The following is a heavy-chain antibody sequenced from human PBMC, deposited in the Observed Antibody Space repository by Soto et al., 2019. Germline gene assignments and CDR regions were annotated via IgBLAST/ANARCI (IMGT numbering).Heavy chain of an antibody. Sequence: QVQLQESGPGLVKPSETLSLTCTVSGGSISSYYWSWIRQPPGKGLEWIGYIYYSGSTNYNPSLTSRVTISVDTSKNQFSLKLSSVTAADTAVYYCARGALLGSSSWYEYWGQGTLVTVSS. CDR3: ARGALLGSSSWYEY. V-gene: IGHV4-59*08. D-gene: IGHD6-13*01. CDR2: IYYSGST. CDR1: GGSISSYY. J-gene: IGHJ4*02.